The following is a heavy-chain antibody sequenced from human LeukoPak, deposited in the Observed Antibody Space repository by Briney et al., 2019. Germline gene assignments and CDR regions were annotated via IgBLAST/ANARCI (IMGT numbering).Heavy chain of an antibody. CDR2: IGGSGGST. J-gene: IGHJ3*02. D-gene: IGHD2-15*01. CDR1: GFTFSSYA. CDR3: AKVPPPYCSGGSCFDAFDI. Sequence: GGSLRLSCAASGFTFSSYAMTWVRQAPGKGLEWVSTIGGSGGSTYYADSVKGRFTVSRDNSKNTVYLQMNSLRAEDTAVYYCAKVPPPYCSGGSCFDAFDIWGQGTMVTVSS. V-gene: IGHV3-23*01.